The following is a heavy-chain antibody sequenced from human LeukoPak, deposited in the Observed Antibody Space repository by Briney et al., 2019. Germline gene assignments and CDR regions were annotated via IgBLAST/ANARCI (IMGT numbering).Heavy chain of an antibody. J-gene: IGHJ6*02. CDR2: IYYSGST. CDR3: ARKMSVVTARYYYYYGMDV. CDR1: GGSISSYY. D-gene: IGHD2-21*02. Sequence: PSETLSLTCTVSGGSISSYYWGWIRQPPGKGLEWIGYIYYSGSTNYNPSLKSRVTISVDTSKNQFSLKLSSVTAADTAVYYCARKMSVVTARYYYYYGMDVWGQGTTVTVSS. V-gene: IGHV4-59*01.